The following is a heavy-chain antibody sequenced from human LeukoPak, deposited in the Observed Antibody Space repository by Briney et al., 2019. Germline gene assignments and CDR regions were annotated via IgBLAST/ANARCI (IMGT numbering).Heavy chain of an antibody. Sequence: GGSLRLSCAASGFTFSSYAVSWVRQAPGKGLEWISGISGSGASTYYADSVKGRFTISRDDSRNTLYLQMNSLRGDDTAVYYCAKDVGKWESLHFFDYWGQGTLVTVSS. CDR3: AKDVGKWESLHFFDY. V-gene: IGHV3-23*01. D-gene: IGHD1-26*01. J-gene: IGHJ4*02. CDR2: ISGSGAST. CDR1: GFTFSSYA.